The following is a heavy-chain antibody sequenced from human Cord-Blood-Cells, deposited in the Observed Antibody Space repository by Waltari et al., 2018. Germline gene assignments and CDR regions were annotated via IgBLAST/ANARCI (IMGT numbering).Heavy chain of an antibody. J-gene: IGHJ4*02. CDR3: ARGGTRVRGSDY. CDR1: GGSFSGYY. D-gene: IGHD3-10*01. V-gene: IGHV4-34*01. Sequence: QVQLQQWGAGLLKPSETLSLTCAVYGGSFSGYYWSWIRQPPGKGMEWIGEIHHSGSTNYNPSLKSRVTISVDTAKNQFSLKLGSVTAADTAVYYCARGGTRVRGSDYWGQGTLVTVSS. CDR2: IHHSGST.